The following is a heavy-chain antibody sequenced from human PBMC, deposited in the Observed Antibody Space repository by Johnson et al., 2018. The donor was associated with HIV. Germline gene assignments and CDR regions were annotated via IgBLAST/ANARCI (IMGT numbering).Heavy chain of an antibody. CDR1: GFIFDDYG. J-gene: IGHJ3*02. V-gene: IGHV3-20*04. CDR3: ARALRTALGSPWNGGYDAFDI. CDR2: ISWNGGDT. Sequence: MLLVESGGGEVRPGGSLRLACVASGFIFDDYGLTWVRQAPGKGLEWVSGISWNGGDTGYADSVRGRFTISRDNAKNSLYLQMNSLRAEDTALYYCARALRTALGSPWNGGYDAFDIWGQGTMVTVSS. D-gene: IGHD1-1*01.